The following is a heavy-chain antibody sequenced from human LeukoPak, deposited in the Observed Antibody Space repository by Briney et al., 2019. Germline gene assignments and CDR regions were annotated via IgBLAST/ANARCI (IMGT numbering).Heavy chain of an antibody. Sequence: SETLSLTCTVSGGSISSGSYYWSWIRQPAGKGLEWIGHIYTSGTTSYNPSLKSRVTISVDTSKNQFSLKLNSVTAADTAVYYCARSPLEYDFWSGRHYYFDYWGQGTLVTVSS. V-gene: IGHV4-61*09. J-gene: IGHJ4*02. CDR2: IYTSGTT. D-gene: IGHD3-3*01. CDR3: ARSPLEYDFWSGRHYYFDY. CDR1: GGSISSGSYY.